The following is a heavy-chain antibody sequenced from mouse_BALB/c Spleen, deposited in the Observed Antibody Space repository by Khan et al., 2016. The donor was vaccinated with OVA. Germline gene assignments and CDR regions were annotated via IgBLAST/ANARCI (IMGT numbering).Heavy chain of an antibody. Sequence: VQLQESGAELAKPGASVKMSCTASGYTFTTYWMHWIKQRPGQGLEWIGYINPSTGYTEYNQNFKDKATLTADESSSTAYMHLNSLTSEDSAVYDCARSGLYGIFPYWGQGTLVTVSA. D-gene: IGHD2-10*02. CDR3: ARSGLYGIFPY. V-gene: IGHV1-7*01. CDR2: INPSTGYT. J-gene: IGHJ3*01. CDR1: GYTFTTYW.